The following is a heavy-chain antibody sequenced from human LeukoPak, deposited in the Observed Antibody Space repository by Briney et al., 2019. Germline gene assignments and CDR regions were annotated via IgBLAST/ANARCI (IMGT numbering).Heavy chain of an antibody. CDR2: IYYSGTT. V-gene: IGHV4-59*08. CDR3: ARLPEFGSGWYFDY. Sequence: SETLSLTCAVSGGSISNYYWSWIRQPPGKGLEWIGYIYYSGTTNYNPSLKSRVSISLDTSKNQFSLKLSSVTAADTAVYYCARLPEFGSGWYFDYWGQGTLVTVSS. J-gene: IGHJ4*02. CDR1: GGSISNYY. D-gene: IGHD6-19*01.